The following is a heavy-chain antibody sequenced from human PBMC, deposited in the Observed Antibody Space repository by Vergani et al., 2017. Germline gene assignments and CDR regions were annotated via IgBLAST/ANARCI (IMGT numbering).Heavy chain of an antibody. CDR1: GFTFSSYW. CDR3: ARHATVTTVGDYYYMDV. D-gene: IGHD4-17*01. CDR2: INSDGSST. Sequence: EVQLVESGGGLVQPGGSLRLSCAASGFTFSSYWMHWVRQAPGKGGVWVSRINSDGSSTSYADSVKGRFTISRDTAKNTLYLQMNSLRAEDTAVYYCARHATVTTVGDYYYMDVWGKGTTVTVSS. J-gene: IGHJ6*03. V-gene: IGHV3-74*01.